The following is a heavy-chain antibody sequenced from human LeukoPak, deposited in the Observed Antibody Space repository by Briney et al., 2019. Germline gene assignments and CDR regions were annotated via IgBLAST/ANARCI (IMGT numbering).Heavy chain of an antibody. D-gene: IGHD3-10*01. J-gene: IGHJ4*02. CDR1: GFIFSTYD. Sequence: GGSLRLSCAASGFIFSTYDMNWVRQAPGKGLEWVAYITRTGNTTFYADSLKGRFTISRDNAKNSLYLQMNSLRAEDTAVYYCARDGSLGELGDYWGRGTLVTVSS. CDR3: ARDGSLGELGDY. CDR2: ITRTGNTT. V-gene: IGHV3-48*03.